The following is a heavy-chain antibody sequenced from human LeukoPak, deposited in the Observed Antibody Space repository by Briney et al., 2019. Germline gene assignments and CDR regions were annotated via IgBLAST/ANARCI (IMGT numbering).Heavy chain of an antibody. CDR1: GITASSYA. CDR2: ISGSGDRT. D-gene: IGHD4-17*01. J-gene: IGHJ3*02. CDR3: AKDPNGDYIGAFDM. Sequence: GGSLRLSCAASGITASSYAMTWVRQAPGKGLEWVSSISGSGDRTMYADSVKGRFTISRDNFKNTLSLQMNSLRAEDTAVHHCAKDPNGDYIGAFDMWGQGTMVTVSS. V-gene: IGHV3-23*01.